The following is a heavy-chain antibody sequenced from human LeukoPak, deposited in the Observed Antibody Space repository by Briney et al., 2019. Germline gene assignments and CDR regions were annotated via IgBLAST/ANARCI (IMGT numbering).Heavy chain of an antibody. Sequence: NPGGSLRLSCVAPGFTFSNAWMSWVRQAPGKGLEWVGRIKSKTDGGTTDYAAPVKGRFTISRDDSKNTLYLQMNSLKTEDTAVYYCTTSPPAAPEDYWGQGTLVTVSS. CDR3: TTSPPAAPEDY. D-gene: IGHD2-2*01. CDR1: GFTFSNAW. J-gene: IGHJ4*02. V-gene: IGHV3-15*01. CDR2: IKSKTDGGTT.